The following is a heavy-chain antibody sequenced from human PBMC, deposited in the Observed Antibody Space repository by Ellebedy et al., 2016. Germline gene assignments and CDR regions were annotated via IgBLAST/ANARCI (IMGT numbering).Heavy chain of an antibody. CDR2: INPNSGGT. V-gene: IGHV1-2*04. D-gene: IGHD2-2*01. CDR3: ARKAYCSTISCFIDY. J-gene: IGHJ4*02. CDR1: GYTFTSYG. Sequence: ASVKVSXKASGYTFTSYGISWVRQAPGQGLEWMGWINPNSGGTNYAQKFQGWVTMTRDTSISTAYMELSRLRSDDTAVYYCARKAYCSTISCFIDYWGPGALVTVSS.